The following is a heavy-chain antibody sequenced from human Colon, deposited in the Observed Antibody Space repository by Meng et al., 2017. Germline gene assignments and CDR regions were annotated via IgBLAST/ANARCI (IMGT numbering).Heavy chain of an antibody. V-gene: IGHV4-59*10. Sequence: SETLSPTCAVFGGSITSYHWTWIRQAAGNELEWVGRIYSGGTTHYNPSLKSRATISLDTSNNQLSLKLSSVTAADTAVYYCARYYDSRDTNWLDPWGQGTLVTVSS. CDR2: IYSGGTT. CDR3: ARYYDSRDTNWLDP. J-gene: IGHJ5*02. CDR1: GGSITSYH. D-gene: IGHD3-22*01.